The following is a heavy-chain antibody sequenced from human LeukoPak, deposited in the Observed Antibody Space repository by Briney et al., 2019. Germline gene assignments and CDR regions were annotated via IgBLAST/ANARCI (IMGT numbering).Heavy chain of an antibody. V-gene: IGHV3-7*03. CDR3: TKAYGDSPGDYYMDV. CDR2: IKQDGSEK. J-gene: IGHJ6*03. Sequence: GGSLRLSCAASEFTFSSYWMSWVRQAPGKGLEWVANIKQDGSEKYYVDSMEGRFTISRDNAKNSLYLQMNSLRAEDTALYYCTKAYGDSPGDYYMDVWGKGTTVTISS. CDR1: EFTFSSYW. D-gene: IGHD4-17*01.